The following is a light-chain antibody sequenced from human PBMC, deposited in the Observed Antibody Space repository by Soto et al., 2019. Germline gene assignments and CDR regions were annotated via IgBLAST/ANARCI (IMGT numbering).Light chain of an antibody. J-gene: IGKJ2*01. V-gene: IGKV1-27*01. CDR3: QKYNRAPYT. Sequence: DIQMTQSPSSLSASVGDRVTITCRSSQGISNYFAWYQQKPGKVPKLLIYAASTLQSGVPSRFSGSGSGTDFNLTISSLQPEDVATYYCQKYNRAPYTFGQGTKLEIK. CDR2: AAS. CDR1: QGISNY.